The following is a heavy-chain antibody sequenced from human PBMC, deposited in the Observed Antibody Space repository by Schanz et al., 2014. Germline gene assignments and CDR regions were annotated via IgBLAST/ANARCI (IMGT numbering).Heavy chain of an antibody. Sequence: QGQLVGSGGGVVQPGRSLRLSCAASGFTFSSYAMHWVRQAPGKRLEWVAVMSYDGSNKYYADSVKGRFTISRDTPKNTLYVQMNTLRADDTAVYYCARDLISSGWYAWGQGTLVTVSS. CDR3: ARDLISSGWYA. CDR2: MSYDGSNK. J-gene: IGHJ4*02. D-gene: IGHD6-19*01. CDR1: GFTFSSYA. V-gene: IGHV3-30-3*01.